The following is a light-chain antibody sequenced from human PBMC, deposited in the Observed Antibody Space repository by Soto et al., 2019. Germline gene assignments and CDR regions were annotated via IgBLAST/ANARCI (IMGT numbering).Light chain of an antibody. CDR2: DVS. CDR3: CAYTSSSTPVV. V-gene: IGLV2-14*03. J-gene: IGLJ2*01. CDR1: SSDVGGYNY. Sequence: QSALTQPASVSGSPGQSITICCTGTSSDVGGYNYVSWYQQHPRKAPKVMISDVSNRPSGASNRSSGSKPGNTASLTISGLQAEDEADYYCCAYTSSSTPVVFGGGTKLTLL.